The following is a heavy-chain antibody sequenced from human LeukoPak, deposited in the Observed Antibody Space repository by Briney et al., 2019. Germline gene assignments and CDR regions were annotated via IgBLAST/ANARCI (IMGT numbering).Heavy chain of an antibody. Sequence: GGSLRLSCAASGFTFSSYWMSWVRQAPGKGLEWVANIKQDGSEIHYVDSVKGRFTISRDNAKNSLYLQTNSLRAEDTAVYYCARVVAAGNYFDYWGQGTLVTVSS. CDR2: IKQDGSEI. D-gene: IGHD6-13*01. V-gene: IGHV3-7*01. CDR1: GFTFSSYW. J-gene: IGHJ4*02. CDR3: ARVVAAGNYFDY.